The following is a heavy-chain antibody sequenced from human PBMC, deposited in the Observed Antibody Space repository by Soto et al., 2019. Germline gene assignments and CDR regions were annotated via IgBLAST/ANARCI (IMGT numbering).Heavy chain of an antibody. CDR1: GFTVSSNY. Sequence: EVQLVESGGGLVQPGGSLRLSCAASGFTVSSNYMSWVRQAPGKGLEWVSVIYSGGSAYYADSVKGRFTISRDNSKNTLYFQMNRLRAEDPAVYYCARHGYSYGGGYFDYWGQGTLVTVSS. CDR2: IYSGGSA. CDR3: ARHGYSYGGGYFDY. J-gene: IGHJ4*02. D-gene: IGHD5-18*01. V-gene: IGHV3-66*04.